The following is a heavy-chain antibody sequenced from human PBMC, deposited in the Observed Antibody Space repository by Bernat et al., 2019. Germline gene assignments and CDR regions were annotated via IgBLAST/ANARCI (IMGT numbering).Heavy chain of an antibody. CDR3: TRNFGTMIRYYFDY. CDR1: GFTFGDYA. CDR2: IRSKAYGGTT. J-gene: IGHJ4*02. V-gene: IGHV3-49*04. D-gene: IGHD3-22*01. Sequence: EVQLVESGGGLVQPGRSLRLSCTASGFTFGDYAMSWVRQAPGKGLEWVGFIRSKAYGGTTEYAASVKGRFTISRDDSKSIAYLQMNSLKTEDTAVYYCTRNFGTMIRYYFDYWGQGTLVTVSS.